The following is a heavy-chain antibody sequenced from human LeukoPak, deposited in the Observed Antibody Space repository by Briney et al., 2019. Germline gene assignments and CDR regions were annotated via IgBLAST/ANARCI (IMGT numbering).Heavy chain of an antibody. CDR1: GFTFSSYT. CDR3: AREMNTTETFDY. CDR2: ISYDGSNK. Sequence: GGSLRLSCAASGFTFSSYTMHWVRQAPGKGLEWVAVISYDGSNKYYADSVKGRFTISRDNSKNTLYLQMSSLRDEDTAVYYCAREMNTTETFDYWGQGTLVTVSS. V-gene: IGHV3-30-3*01. J-gene: IGHJ4*02. D-gene: IGHD1-14*01.